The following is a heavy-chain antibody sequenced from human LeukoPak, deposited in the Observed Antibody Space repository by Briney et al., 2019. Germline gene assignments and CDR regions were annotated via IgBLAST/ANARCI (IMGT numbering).Heavy chain of an antibody. CDR2: IYYSGST. Sequence: SETLSLTCTVSGGSISSSSYYWGWIRQPPGKGLEWIGSIYYSGSTYYNPSLKSRVTISVDTSKNQFSLQLSSVTPEDTAVYYCARSQAGYSSGWRDGGLDYWGQGTLVTVSS. V-gene: IGHV4-39*07. D-gene: IGHD6-19*01. CDR3: ARSQAGYSSGWRDGGLDY. CDR1: GGSISSSSYY. J-gene: IGHJ4*02.